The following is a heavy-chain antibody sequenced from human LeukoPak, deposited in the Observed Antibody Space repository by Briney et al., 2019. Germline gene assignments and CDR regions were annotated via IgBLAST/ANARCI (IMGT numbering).Heavy chain of an antibody. V-gene: IGHV5-51*01. Sequence: GESLKISCKASGYSFTTYWIGWGRQMPGKCLEWMGIIFPSNSNNRYSPSFEGQVAISADKSISTAYLQWSRLKASDTAMYYCARHSSSWSPYDYWGQGTLVTVSS. J-gene: IGHJ4*02. CDR3: ARHSSSWSPYDY. CDR2: IFPSNSNN. CDR1: GYSFTTYW. D-gene: IGHD6-13*01.